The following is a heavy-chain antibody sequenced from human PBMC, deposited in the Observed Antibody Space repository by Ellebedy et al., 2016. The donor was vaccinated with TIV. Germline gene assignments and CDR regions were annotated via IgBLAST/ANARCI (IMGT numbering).Heavy chain of an antibody. V-gene: IGHV4-61*01. D-gene: IGHD3-10*01. CDR2: VYYSGRT. CDR3: ARGYGTGRYGMDV. CDR1: GDSVSSDSYY. Sequence: PGGSLRLSCTVSGDSVSSDSYYWSWIRQPPGKGLEWIGYVYYSGRTKYNPSLQSRVTISEDRSKNQFSLKLTSVTAADTAVYYCARGYGTGRYGMDVWGQGTTVTVSS. J-gene: IGHJ6*02.